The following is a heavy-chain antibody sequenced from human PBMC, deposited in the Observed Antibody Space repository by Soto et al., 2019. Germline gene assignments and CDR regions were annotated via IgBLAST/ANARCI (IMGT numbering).Heavy chain of an antibody. D-gene: IGHD2-15*01. CDR3: AKERCSGGSCYFFDY. V-gene: IGHV3-30*18. CDR2: ISYDGSNK. CDR1: GFTFSSYG. Sequence: QVQLVESGGGVVQPGRSLRLSCAASGFTFSSYGMHWVRQAPGKGLEWVAVISYDGSNKYYADSVKGRFTISRDNSKNTLYLQMNSLRAEDTAVYYCAKERCSGGSCYFFDYWGQGTLVTVSS. J-gene: IGHJ4*02.